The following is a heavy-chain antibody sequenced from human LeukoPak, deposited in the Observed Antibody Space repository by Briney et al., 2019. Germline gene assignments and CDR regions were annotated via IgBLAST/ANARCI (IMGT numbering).Heavy chain of an antibody. J-gene: IGHJ4*02. CDR3: ACTDYSSSPFDY. D-gene: IGHD6-6*01. V-gene: IGHV4-4*07. CDR2: IYTSGST. Sequence: SETLSLTCTVSGGSIGGYYWNWIRQPAGKGPEYIGRIYTSGSTNYNPSLRSRVTISVDTSKNQFSLKLSSVTAADTAVYYCACTDYSSSPFDYWGQGILVTVSS. CDR1: GGSIGGYY.